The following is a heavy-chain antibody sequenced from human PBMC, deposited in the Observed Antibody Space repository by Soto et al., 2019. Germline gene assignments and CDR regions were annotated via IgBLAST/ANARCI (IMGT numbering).Heavy chain of an antibody. CDR3: ARVVLVRGVIIMHYYYYYGMDV. CDR2: INHSGST. J-gene: IGHJ6*02. D-gene: IGHD3-10*01. Sequence: SETLSLTCAVYGGSFSGYYWSWIRQPPGKGLEWIGEINHSGSTNYNPSLKSRVTISVDTSKHQFSLKLSSVTAADTAVYYCARVVLVRGVIIMHYYYYYGMDVWGQGTTVTVSS. CDR1: GGSFSGYY. V-gene: IGHV4-34*01.